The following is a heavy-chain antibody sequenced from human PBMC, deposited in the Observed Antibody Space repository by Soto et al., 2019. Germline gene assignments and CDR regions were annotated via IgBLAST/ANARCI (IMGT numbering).Heavy chain of an antibody. CDR2: IYYSGST. Sequence: SETLSLTCTVSGGSISSYYWSWIRQPPGKGLEWIGYIYYSGSTKYNPSLQSRVTISVDTSKNQFSLKLSSVTAADTAVYYCARDRSPYYDILTGSRPPRCYGMDVWGQGTTVTVSS. J-gene: IGHJ6*02. D-gene: IGHD3-9*01. CDR3: ARDRSPYYDILTGSRPPRCYGMDV. CDR1: GGSISSYY. V-gene: IGHV4-59*01.